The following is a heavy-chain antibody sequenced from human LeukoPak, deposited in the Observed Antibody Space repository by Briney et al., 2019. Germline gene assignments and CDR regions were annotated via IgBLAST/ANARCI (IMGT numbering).Heavy chain of an antibody. J-gene: IGHJ4*02. D-gene: IGHD6-13*01. CDR2: IIPILGIA. CDR3: ATAIGRYSSSWYDY. Sequence: SVTVSCKASGGTFSSYAISWVRQAPGQGLEWMGRIIPILGIANYAQKFQGRVTITADKSTSTAYMELSSLRSEDTAVYYCATAIGRYSSSWYDYWGQGTLVTVSS. V-gene: IGHV1-69*04. CDR1: GGTFSSYA.